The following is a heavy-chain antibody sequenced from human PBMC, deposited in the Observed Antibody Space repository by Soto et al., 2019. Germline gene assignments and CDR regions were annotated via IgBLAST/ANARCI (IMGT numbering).Heavy chain of an antibody. V-gene: IGHV3-21*01. CDR3: ASRHGSGTTKPFDY. D-gene: IGHD6-19*01. CDR2: ISSSSSYI. J-gene: IGHJ4*02. Sequence: GGSLRLSCAASGFTFSSYSMNWVRQAPGKGLEWASSISSSSSYIYYADSVKGRFTISRDNAKNSLYLQMNSLGAEATAVYYCASRHGSGTTKPFDYGGQGNLVTVSP. CDR1: GFTFSSYS.